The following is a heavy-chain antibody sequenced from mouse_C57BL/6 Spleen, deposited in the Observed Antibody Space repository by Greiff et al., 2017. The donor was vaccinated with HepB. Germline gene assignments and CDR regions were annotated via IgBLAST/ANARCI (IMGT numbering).Heavy chain of an antibody. D-gene: IGHD1-1*01. V-gene: IGHV1-18*01. CDR3: ARTSYYGSSYGPFAY. CDR1: GYTFTDYN. CDR2: INPNNGGT. J-gene: IGHJ3*01. Sequence: EVQLQQSGPELVKPGASVKIPCKASGYTFTDYNMDWVKQSHGKSLEWIGDINPNNGGTIYNQKFKGKATLTVDKSSNTAYMELRSLTSEDTAVYDCARTSYYGSSYGPFAYWGQGTLVTVSA.